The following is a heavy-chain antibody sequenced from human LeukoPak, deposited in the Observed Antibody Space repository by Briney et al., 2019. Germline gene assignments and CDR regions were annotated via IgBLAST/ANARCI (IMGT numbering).Heavy chain of an antibody. Sequence: GASVKVSCKASGYTFTGYYMHWVRQAPGQGLEWMGWINPNSGGTNYAQKFQGWVTMTRDTSISTAYMELSRLRSDDTAVYYCARAGYSYGFTTHYYYGMDVWGQGTTVTVSS. V-gene: IGHV1-2*04. CDR1: GYTFTGYY. CDR2: INPNSGGT. J-gene: IGHJ6*02. CDR3: ARAGYSYGFTTHYYYGMDV. D-gene: IGHD5-18*01.